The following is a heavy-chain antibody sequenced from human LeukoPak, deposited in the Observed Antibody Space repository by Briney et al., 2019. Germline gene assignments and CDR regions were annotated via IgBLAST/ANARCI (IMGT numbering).Heavy chain of an antibody. J-gene: IGHJ3*02. CDR2: IYYSGST. D-gene: IGHD3-22*01. CDR1: GGSISSYY. CDR3: ARDRYYYDSSGYPLHAFDI. V-gene: IGHV4-59*01. Sequence: PSETLSLTCTVSGGSISSYYWSWIRQPPGKGLERIGYIYYSGSTNYNPSLKSRVTISVDTSKNQFSLKLSSVTAADTAVYYCARDRYYYDSSGYPLHAFDIWGQGTMVTVSS.